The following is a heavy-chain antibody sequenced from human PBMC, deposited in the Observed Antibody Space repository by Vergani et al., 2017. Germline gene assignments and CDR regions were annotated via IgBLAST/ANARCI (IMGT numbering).Heavy chain of an antibody. CDR2: ISYDGSNK. CDR3: ARDLT. Sequence: QVQLVESGGGVVQPGRSLRLSCAASGFTFSSYAMHWVRQAPGKGLEWVAVISYDGSNKYYADSVKGRFTISRDNSKNTLYLQMNSLRAEDTAVYYCARDLTWGQGNLVTVSS. CDR1: GFTFSSYA. V-gene: IGHV3-30-3*01. J-gene: IGHJ5*02.